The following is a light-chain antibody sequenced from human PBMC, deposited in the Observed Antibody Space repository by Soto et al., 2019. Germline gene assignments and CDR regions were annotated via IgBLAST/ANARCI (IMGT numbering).Light chain of an antibody. CDR2: KAS. CDR1: QSISSW. V-gene: IGKV1-5*03. CDR3: QQYDNYPYT. J-gene: IGKJ2*01. Sequence: DIQMTQSPSTLSASVGDRVTITCRASQSISSWLAWYQQKPGKAPKILIYKASSLESGVPSRFSGSGSGTEFTHTISSLQPDDFATYYCQQYDNYPYTFGQGSKLEIK.